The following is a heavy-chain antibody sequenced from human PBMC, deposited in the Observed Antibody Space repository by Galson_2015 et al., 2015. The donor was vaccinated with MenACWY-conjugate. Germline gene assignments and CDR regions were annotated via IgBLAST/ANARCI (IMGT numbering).Heavy chain of an antibody. V-gene: IGHV1-18*01. Sequence: QSGAEVKKPGASVKVSCKASGYTFTSYGISWVRQAPGQGLEWMGWISAYNGNTNYAQKLQGRVTMTTDTSTSTAYMELSSLRSEDTAVYYCAREGKYYDSSGYYYFDYWGQGTLVTVSS. CDR2: ISAYNGNT. CDR1: GYTFTSYG. CDR3: AREGKYYDSSGYYYFDY. J-gene: IGHJ4*02. D-gene: IGHD3-22*01.